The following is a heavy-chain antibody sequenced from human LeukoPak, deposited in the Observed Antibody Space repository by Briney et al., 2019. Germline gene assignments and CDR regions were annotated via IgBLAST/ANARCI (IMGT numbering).Heavy chain of an antibody. J-gene: IGHJ6*03. CDR1: GGTFSSDV. CDR3: ARLNNNNYYYYMDV. CDR2: IIPIFGTS. V-gene: IGHV1-69*05. D-gene: IGHD1-14*01. Sequence: SVKVSCKASGGTFSSDVISWVRQAPGQGLEWMGGIIPIFGTSNYAQKFQGRVTITTDESTSTAYMELRSLRSEDTAVYYCARLNNNNYYYYMDVWGKGTTVTVSS.